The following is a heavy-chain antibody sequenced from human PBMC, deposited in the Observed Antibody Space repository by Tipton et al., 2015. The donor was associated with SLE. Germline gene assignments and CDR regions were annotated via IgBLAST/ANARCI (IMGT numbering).Heavy chain of an antibody. V-gene: IGHV4-34*01. CDR3: ARERYCSGASCYAPDF. D-gene: IGHD2-2*01. CDR1: GGSFSGYY. CDR2: INHSGST. J-gene: IGHJ4*02. Sequence: TLSLTCDVYGGSFSGYYWSWIRQPPGKGLEWIGEINHSGSTNYNPSLKSRVTISVDTSKNQFSLKLKSLTAADSAVYYCARERYCSGASCYAPDFWGQGTLVTVSS.